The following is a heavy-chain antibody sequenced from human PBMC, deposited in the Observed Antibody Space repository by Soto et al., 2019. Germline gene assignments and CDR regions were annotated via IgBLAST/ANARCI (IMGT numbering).Heavy chain of an antibody. D-gene: IGHD3-22*01. Sequence: AGGSLRLSCAASGFTFSSYVMSWVRQAPGKXLEWVSAISGSGGNTYYADSVKGRFTISRDNSKNTLFLQMNSLRAEDTALYFCAKEMGDYYDSSGSWFDPWGQGTLVTVSS. V-gene: IGHV3-23*01. J-gene: IGHJ5*02. CDR2: ISGSGGNT. CDR3: AKEMGDYYDSSGSWFDP. CDR1: GFTFSSYV.